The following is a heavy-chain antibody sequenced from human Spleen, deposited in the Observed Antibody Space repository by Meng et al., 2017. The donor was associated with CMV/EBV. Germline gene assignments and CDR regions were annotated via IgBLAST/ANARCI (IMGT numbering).Heavy chain of an antibody. CDR2: INPSGGST. J-gene: IGHJ4*02. CDR1: GYTFTSYY. V-gene: IGHV1-46*01. CDR3: ARVGGIAAQLYHLDY. D-gene: IGHD6-25*01. Sequence: SGYTFTSYYMHWVRQAPGQGLEWMGIINPSGGSTNYAQKFQGRVTMTSDTSTSTVYMELSSLRSEDTAMYYCARVGGIAAQLYHLDYWGQGTLVTVSS.